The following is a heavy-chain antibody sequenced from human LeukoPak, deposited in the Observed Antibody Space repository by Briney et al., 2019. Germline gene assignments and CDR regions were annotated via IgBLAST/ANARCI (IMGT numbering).Heavy chain of an antibody. V-gene: IGHV3-49*04. Sequence: GRSLRLSRSASGFTFRDHAMSWVRQAPGKGLEWVGFIRSKGYGETTKYGASEEGRFSLSRDDHKSFVYLQMSSLKTEDTAVYYCTRVRSGNDFDYWGQGTLVTVSS. CDR2: IRSKGYGETT. CDR3: TRVRSGNDFDY. J-gene: IGHJ4*02. CDR1: GFTFRDHA. D-gene: IGHD3-10*01.